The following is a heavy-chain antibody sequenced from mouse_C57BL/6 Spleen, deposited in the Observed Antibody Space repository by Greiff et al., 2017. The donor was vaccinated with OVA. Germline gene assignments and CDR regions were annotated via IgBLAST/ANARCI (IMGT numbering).Heavy chain of an antibody. CDR1: GYAFSSYW. Sequence: VQLVESGAELVKPGASVKISCKASGYAFSSYWMNWVKQRPGKGLEWIGQIYPGDGDTNYNGQFKGKATLTADKSSSTAYMQLSSLTSEDSAVYFCARDYGSSYWYFDVWGTGTTVTVSS. J-gene: IGHJ1*03. CDR3: ARDYGSSYWYFDV. D-gene: IGHD1-1*01. CDR2: IYPGDGDT. V-gene: IGHV1-80*01.